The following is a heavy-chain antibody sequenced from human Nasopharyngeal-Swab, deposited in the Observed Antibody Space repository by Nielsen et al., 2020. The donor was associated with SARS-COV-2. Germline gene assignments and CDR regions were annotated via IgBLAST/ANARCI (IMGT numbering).Heavy chain of an antibody. Sequence: WIRQPPGKGLEWVSPISSSSSYMYYADSVKGRFTISRDNAKNSLYLQMNSLRAEDTAVYYCARDEGKGRYYGSGSPTLDYWGQGTLVTVSS. J-gene: IGHJ4*02. V-gene: IGHV3-21*01. D-gene: IGHD3-10*01. CDR2: ISSSSSYM. CDR3: ARDEGKGRYYGSGSPTLDY.